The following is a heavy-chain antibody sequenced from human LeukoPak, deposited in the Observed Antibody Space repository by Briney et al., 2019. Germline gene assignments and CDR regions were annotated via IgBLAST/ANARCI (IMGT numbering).Heavy chain of an antibody. CDR3: ARSTTVFGWFDP. D-gene: IGHD4-11*01. CDR2: IFSNDEK. J-gene: IGHJ5*02. Sequence: QTLSLTCTVSGGSISSGDYYWSWIRQPPGKALEWLAHIFSNDEKSYSTSLKSRLTISKDTSNSQVVITMTNMDPVDTATYYCARSTTVFGWFDPWGQGTLVTVSS. CDR1: GGSISSGDYY. V-gene: IGHV2-26*01.